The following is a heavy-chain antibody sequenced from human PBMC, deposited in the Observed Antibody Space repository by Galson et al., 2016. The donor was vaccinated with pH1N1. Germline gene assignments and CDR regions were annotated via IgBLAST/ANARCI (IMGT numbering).Heavy chain of an antibody. CDR1: GGSVSSSGNY. CDR3: AREDIVVGEGWDYGVDA. V-gene: IGHV4-31*11. D-gene: IGHD2-21*01. J-gene: IGHJ6*01. Sequence: TLSLTCAVSGGSVSSSGNYWSWIRQHPGKGLEWIGYIHNSGSTYYNPSLKSRVTISVDTSKNQFSLKLSSVTAADTAVYYRAREDIVVGEGWDYGVDAWGQGTTVTVSS. CDR2: IHNSGST.